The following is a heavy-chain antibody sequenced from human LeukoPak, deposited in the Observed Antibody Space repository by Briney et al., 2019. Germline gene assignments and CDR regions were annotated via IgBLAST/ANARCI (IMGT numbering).Heavy chain of an antibody. CDR2: ISAYNGNT. J-gene: IGHJ4*02. D-gene: IGHD3-22*01. Sequence: ASVKVSCKASGYTFTSYGISWVRQAPGQGLEWMGWISAYNGNTNYAQKLQGRVTMTTDTSTSTAYMELRSLRPDDTAVYYCARDSRFVEYFYDSSGYYSGYWGQGTLVTVSS. CDR1: GYTFTSYG. V-gene: IGHV1-18*01. CDR3: ARDSRFVEYFYDSSGYYSGY.